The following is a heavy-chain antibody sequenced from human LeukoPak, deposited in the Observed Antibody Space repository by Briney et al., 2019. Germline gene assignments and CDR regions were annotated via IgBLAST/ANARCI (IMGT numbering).Heavy chain of an antibody. CDR3: ARDRGSYCGGDCYDY. J-gene: IGHJ4*02. D-gene: IGHD2-21*01. CDR2: IYYGGNT. V-gene: IGHV4-31*03. CDR1: GGSISSGDYY. Sequence: PSQTLSLTCTVSGGSISSGDYYWSWIRQHPGKGLEWIGYIYYGGNTYYNPSLESRVSISLDTSKNKFSLKLSSVTAADTAVYYCARDRGSYCGGDCYDYWGQGTLVTVSS.